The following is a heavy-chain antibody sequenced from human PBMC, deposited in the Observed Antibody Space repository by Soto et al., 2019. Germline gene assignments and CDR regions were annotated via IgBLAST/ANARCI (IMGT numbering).Heavy chain of an antibody. D-gene: IGHD3-10*01. CDR1: GGTFRNHV. CDR2: IIPIIGTP. J-gene: IGHJ4*02. V-gene: IGHV1-69*13. CDR3: ARDLEFRDGNISHLDY. Sequence: SSVKVSCKASGGTFRNHVFNWVRQAPGQGLEWMGGIIPIIGTPNYAQKFQGRVTITADASTNTVYLDVSSLRSQDTAVYYCARDLEFRDGNISHLDYWGQGTLVTVSS.